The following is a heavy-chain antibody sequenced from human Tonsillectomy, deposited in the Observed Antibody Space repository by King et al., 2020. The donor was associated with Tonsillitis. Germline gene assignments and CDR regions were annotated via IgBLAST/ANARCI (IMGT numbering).Heavy chain of an antibody. CDR2: IKQDGSEK. J-gene: IGHJ3*02. D-gene: IGHD3-16*02. CDR3: ARSGYVWGGDRDDAFDI. Sequence: VQLVESGGGLVQPGGSLRLSCAASGFTFSSYWMSWVRQAPGKGLEWVANIKQDGSEKYYVDSVKGRFTISRDNAKNSLYLQMNSLRAEDTAVYYCARSGYVWGGDRDDAFDIWGQGTMVTVSS. V-gene: IGHV3-7*03. CDR1: GFTFSSYW.